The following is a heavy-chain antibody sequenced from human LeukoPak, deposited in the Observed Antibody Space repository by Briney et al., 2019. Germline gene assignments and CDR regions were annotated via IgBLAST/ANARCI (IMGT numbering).Heavy chain of an antibody. J-gene: IGHJ4*01. CDR2: ISSSSSYI. CDR1: GFTFSSYS. CDR3: ARQGDDY. V-gene: IGHV3-21*01. Sequence: PGGSLRLSCAASGFTFSSYSMNWVRQAPGKGLEWVSCISSSSSYIYNADSVKGRFTISRDNAKNSLYLQMNSLRAEDTAVYYCARQGDDYWGHGTLVTVSS. D-gene: IGHD3-16*01.